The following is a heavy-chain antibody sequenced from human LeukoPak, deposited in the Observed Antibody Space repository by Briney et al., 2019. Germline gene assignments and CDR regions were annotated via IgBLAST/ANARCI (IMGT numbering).Heavy chain of an antibody. Sequence: GGSLRLSCAASGFSCADFGMHWVRQAPGKGLEWVAVLWNGGFDHFYRDSVRGRFTISRDVSKNTLYLQMDGLRADDTAVYYCARDVETLLNRMDAWGQGTTVIVSS. J-gene: IGHJ6*02. CDR2: LWNGGFDH. CDR3: ARDVETLLNRMDA. CDR1: GFSCADFG. V-gene: IGHV3-33*01. D-gene: IGHD5-18*01.